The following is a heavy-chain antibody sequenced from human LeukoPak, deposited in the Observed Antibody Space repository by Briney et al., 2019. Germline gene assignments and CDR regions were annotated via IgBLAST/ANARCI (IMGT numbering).Heavy chain of an antibody. J-gene: IGHJ6*03. V-gene: IGHV1-18*01. CDR3: ASSAGGNYYYMDV. D-gene: IGHD3-16*01. CDR2: ISAYNGNT. CDR1: GYTFTSYG. Sequence: GASVKVSCKASGYTFTSYGISWVRQAPGQGLEWMGWISAYNGNTNYAQKLQGRVTMTTDTSTSTACMELRSLRSDDTAVYYCASSAGGNYYYMDVRGKGTTVTVSS.